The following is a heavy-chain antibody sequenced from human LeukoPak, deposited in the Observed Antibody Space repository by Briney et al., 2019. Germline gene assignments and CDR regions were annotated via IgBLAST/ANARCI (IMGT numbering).Heavy chain of an antibody. J-gene: IGHJ4*02. CDR1: GFTFSSYG. D-gene: IGHD3-16*01. Sequence: GRSLRLSCAASGFTFSSYGMQWVRQAPGKGLEWVAVISYDGSNKYYADSVKGRFTISRDNSKNTLYLQMNSLRAEDTAVYYCAKSYDYVWGSFGGWGQGTLVTVSS. CDR2: ISYDGSNK. CDR3: AKSYDYVWGSFGG. V-gene: IGHV3-30*18.